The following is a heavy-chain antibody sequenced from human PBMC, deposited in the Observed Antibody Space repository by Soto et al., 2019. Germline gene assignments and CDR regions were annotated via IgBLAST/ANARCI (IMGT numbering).Heavy chain of an antibody. J-gene: IGHJ4*02. CDR2: ISGSGGST. Sequence: PGGSLRLSCAASGFTFSSYAMSWVRQAPGKGLEWVSAISGSGGSTYYADSVKGRFTISRDNSKNTLYLQMNSLRAEDTAVYYCAKDIDQLGLGSHFDYWGQGTLVTVSS. CDR1: GFTFSSYA. V-gene: IGHV3-23*01. CDR3: AKDIDQLGLGSHFDY. D-gene: IGHD2-2*01.